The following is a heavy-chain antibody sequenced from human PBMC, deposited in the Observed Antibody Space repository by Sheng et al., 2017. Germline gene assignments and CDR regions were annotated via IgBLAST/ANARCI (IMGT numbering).Heavy chain of an antibody. V-gene: IGHV4-59*01. J-gene: IGHJ4*02. CDR3: VVGHYYNDY. D-gene: IGHD3-3*02. Sequence: QVQLQESGPGLVKPSETLSLTCTVSGGSISSYYWSWIRQPPGKGLEWIGYIYYSGSTNYNPSLKSRVTISVDTSKNQFSLKLSSVTAADTAVYYCVVGHYYNDYWGQGTLVTVSS. CDR1: GGSISSYY. CDR2: IYYSGST.